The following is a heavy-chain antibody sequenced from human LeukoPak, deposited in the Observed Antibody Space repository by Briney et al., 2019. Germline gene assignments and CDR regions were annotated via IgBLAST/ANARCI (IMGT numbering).Heavy chain of an antibody. J-gene: IGHJ4*02. CDR1: GFTFSSYA. V-gene: IGHV3-23*01. Sequence: GGSLRLSCAASGFTFSSYAMSWVRQAPGKGLEWVSAISGSGGSTYYADSVKGRFTISRDNSKNTLYLQMNSLRAEDTAGYYXXXVEDIVVVVAATFDYWGQGTLVTVSS. D-gene: IGHD2-15*01. CDR3: XXVEDIVVVVAATFDY. CDR2: ISGSGGST.